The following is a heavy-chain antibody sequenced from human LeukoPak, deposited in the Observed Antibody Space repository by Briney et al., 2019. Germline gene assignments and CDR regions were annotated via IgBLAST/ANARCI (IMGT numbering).Heavy chain of an antibody. D-gene: IGHD3-10*01. V-gene: IGHV5-51*01. CDR2: VYPGDSDT. Sequence: GESLKISCKGSGYSFTSCWIGWVRQMPGKGLEWMGIVYPGDSDTRYSPPFQGQVTISADKSISTAYLQWSSLKASDTAMYYCARALLWFGESHYGMDVWGQGTTVTVSS. J-gene: IGHJ6*02. CDR3: ARALLWFGESHYGMDV. CDR1: GYSFTSCW.